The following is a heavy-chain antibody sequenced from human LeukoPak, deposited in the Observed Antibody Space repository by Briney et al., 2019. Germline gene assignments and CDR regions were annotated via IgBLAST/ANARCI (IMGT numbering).Heavy chain of an antibody. Sequence: PSETLSLTCTVSGGSISSCYWSWIRQPAGKGLEWIGRIYTSGSTNYNPSLKSRVTMSVDTSKNQFSLKLSSVTAADTAVYYCARDREVMVRGVSSWFDPWGQGTLVTVSS. CDR2: IYTSGST. CDR1: GGSISSCY. CDR3: ARDREVMVRGVSSWFDP. D-gene: IGHD3-10*01. V-gene: IGHV4-4*07. J-gene: IGHJ5*02.